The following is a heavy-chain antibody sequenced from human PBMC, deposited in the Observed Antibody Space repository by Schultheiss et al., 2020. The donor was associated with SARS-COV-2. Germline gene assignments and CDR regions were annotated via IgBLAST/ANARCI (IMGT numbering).Heavy chain of an antibody. V-gene: IGHV4-39*07. CDR3: ARLAFITGEPRDY. J-gene: IGHJ4*02. Sequence: SETLSLTCTVSGGSISSSSYYWGWIRQPPGKGLEWIGEINHSGSTNYNPSLKSRVTISVDTSKNQFSLKLSSVTAADTAVYYCARLAFITGEPRDYWGQGTLVTVSS. CDR2: INHSGST. D-gene: IGHD1-14*01. CDR1: GGSISSSSYY.